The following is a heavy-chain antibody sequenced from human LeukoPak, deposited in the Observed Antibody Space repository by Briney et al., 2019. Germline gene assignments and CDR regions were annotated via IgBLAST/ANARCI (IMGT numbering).Heavy chain of an antibody. V-gene: IGHV3-53*01. D-gene: IGHD5-18*01. Sequence: GGSLRLSCAGSESIVSSNYMAWVRQAPGKGLEWVSVIYGGGKTYYADSVKGQFTISRDNSKNTLYLQMNSLRAEDTAVYYCVEGGAARFDYWGQGTLVAVSS. CDR2: IYGGGKT. CDR3: VEGGAARFDY. CDR1: ESIVSSNY. J-gene: IGHJ4*02.